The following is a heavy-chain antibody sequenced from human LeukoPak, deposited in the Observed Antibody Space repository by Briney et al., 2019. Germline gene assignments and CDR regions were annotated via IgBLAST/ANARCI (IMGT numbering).Heavy chain of an antibody. Sequence: SETLSLTCTVSGGPINSHYWNWIRQSADKGLEWIGRFYANGRPEFNPSLQRRVSMSLDPAKNQFILNLSSVTAADTAVYYCARENYYYSYYIDIWGKGTTVIVSS. J-gene: IGHJ6*03. CDR3: ARENYYYSYYIDI. CDR2: FYANGRP. V-gene: IGHV4-4*07. CDR1: GGPINSHY.